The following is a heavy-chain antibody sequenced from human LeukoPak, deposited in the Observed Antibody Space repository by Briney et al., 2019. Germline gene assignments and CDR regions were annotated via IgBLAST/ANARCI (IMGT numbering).Heavy chain of an antibody. V-gene: IGHV4-39*01. J-gene: IGHJ4*02. Sequence: SETLSLTCTVSGGSISSSSYYRGWTRQPPGKGLEWIGSIEYTGSTYYNPSLKSRVTISVDTSKNQFSLKLNSLTAADTAVYYCATNTRAYYYDSSGYYVPSYFDYWGQEPWVPVSS. CDR3: ATNTRAYYYDSSGYYVPSYFDY. D-gene: IGHD3-22*01. CDR2: IEYTGST. CDR1: GGSISSSSYY.